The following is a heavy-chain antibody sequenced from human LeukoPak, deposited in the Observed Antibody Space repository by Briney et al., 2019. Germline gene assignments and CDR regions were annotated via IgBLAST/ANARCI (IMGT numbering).Heavy chain of an antibody. CDR2: INPSGGST. J-gene: IGHJ2*01. D-gene: IGHD6-19*01. CDR1: GYTFTSYY. Sequence: ASVKVSCKASGYTFTSYYMHWVRQAPGQGLGWMGIINPSGGSTSYAQKFQGRVTMTRDTSTSTVYVELSSLRSGDTAVYYCARGKEAVAGKVWYFDLWGRGTLVTVSS. V-gene: IGHV1-46*01. CDR3: ARGKEAVAGKVWYFDL.